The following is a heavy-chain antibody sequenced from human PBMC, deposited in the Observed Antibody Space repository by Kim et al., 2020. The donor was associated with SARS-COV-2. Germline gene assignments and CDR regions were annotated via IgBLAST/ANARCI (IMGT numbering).Heavy chain of an antibody. CDR2: ISYDGSNK. CDR1: GFTFSSYG. D-gene: IGHD2-15*01. V-gene: IGHV3-33*05. CDR3: ARDRSGGYFYYGMDV. Sequence: GGSLRLSCAASGFTFSSYGMHWVRQAPGKGLEWVAVISYDGSNKYYADSVKGRFTISRDNSKNTLHLQMNSLRAEDTAVYYCARDRSGGYFYYGMDVWGQGTTVTVSS. J-gene: IGHJ6*02.